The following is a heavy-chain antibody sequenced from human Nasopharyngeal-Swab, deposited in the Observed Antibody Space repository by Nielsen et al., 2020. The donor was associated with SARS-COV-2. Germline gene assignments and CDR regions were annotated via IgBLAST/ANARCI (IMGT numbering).Heavy chain of an antibody. CDR2: ISYDGSNK. CDR1: GFTFSSSG. CDR3: AKGTAWEVGTLDY. V-gene: IGHV3-30*18. Sequence: SCAASGFTFSSSGMHWVRQAPGKGLEWVAVISYDGSNKYYADSVKGRFTISRDNSKNTLYLQMNSLRAEDTAVYYCAKGTAWEVGTLDYWGQGTLVTVSS. J-gene: IGHJ4*02. D-gene: IGHD4-23*01.